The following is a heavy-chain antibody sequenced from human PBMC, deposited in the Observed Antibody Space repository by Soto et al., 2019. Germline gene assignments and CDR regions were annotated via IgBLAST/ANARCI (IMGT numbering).Heavy chain of an antibody. D-gene: IGHD3-22*01. CDR1: GFTFSSYA. Sequence: GGSLRLSCAASGFTFSSYAMSWVRQAPGKGLEWVSAISGSGGSTYYADSGKGRFTISRDNSKNTLYLQMNSLRAEDTAVYYCAKRVNYDSSGSPFDYWGQGTLVTVSS. J-gene: IGHJ4*02. V-gene: IGHV3-23*01. CDR3: AKRVNYDSSGSPFDY. CDR2: ISGSGGST.